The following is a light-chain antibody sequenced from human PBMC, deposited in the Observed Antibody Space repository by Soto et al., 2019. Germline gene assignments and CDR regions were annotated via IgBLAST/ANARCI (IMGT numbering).Light chain of an antibody. CDR3: AAWDDSLNGHV. CDR2: ISN. V-gene: IGLV1-44*01. Sequence: QSVLTQPPSASGTPGQRGSISCSGGSSNIGGNSVTWYQQLPGTAPKLLIYISNRRPSGVPDRFSGSKSGTSASLAISGLQSEDEADYYCAAWDDSLNGHVFGSGTKVTVL. CDR1: SSNIGGNS. J-gene: IGLJ1*01.